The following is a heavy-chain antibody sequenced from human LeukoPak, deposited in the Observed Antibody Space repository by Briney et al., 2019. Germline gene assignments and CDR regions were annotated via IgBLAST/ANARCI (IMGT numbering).Heavy chain of an antibody. CDR1: GFTFRDFS. CDR2: ISSGSDHT. D-gene: IGHD2-21*02. Sequence: PGGSLRLSCVASGFTFRDFSMSWVRQAPGKWLEWVSVISSGSDHTYYADSVKGRFAIFRDNSKNTLYLQMNSLRIEDTAIYYCAKDRLYFGDDFGDYWGQGTLATVSS. CDR3: AKDRLYFGDDFGDY. V-gene: IGHV3-23*01. J-gene: IGHJ4*02.